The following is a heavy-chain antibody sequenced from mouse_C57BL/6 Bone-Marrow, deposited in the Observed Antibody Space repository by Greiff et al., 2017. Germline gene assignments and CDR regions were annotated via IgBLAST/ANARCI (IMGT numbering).Heavy chain of an antibody. J-gene: IGHJ2*01. CDR1: GYTFTDSD. CDR2: INPYNGGT. V-gene: IGHV1-19*01. Sequence: EVQLQQSGPVLVKPGASVTMSCPASGYTFTDSDMNWVKQSHGKSLEWLGVINPYNGGTSYNQKFKGKATLTVDKTSSTAYMELTSLTSEGSAVYYCARRGVLDYWGQGTTLTVSS. CDR3: ARRGVLDY.